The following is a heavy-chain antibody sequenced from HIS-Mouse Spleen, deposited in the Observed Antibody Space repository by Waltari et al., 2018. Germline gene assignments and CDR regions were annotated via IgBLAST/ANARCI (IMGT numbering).Heavy chain of an antibody. V-gene: IGHV4-39*07. D-gene: IGHD6-13*01. CDR3: AREIPYSSSWYDWYFDL. CDR2: IYYSGST. CDR1: GCSIRSSSYY. J-gene: IGHJ2*01. Sequence: QLQLQESGPGLVKPSATLSLTCTVPGCSIRSSSYYLGRIRQPPGKGPEWIGSIYYSGSTYYNPSLKSRVTISVDTSKNQFSLKLSSVTAADTAVYYCAREIPYSSSWYDWYFDLWGRGTLVTVSS.